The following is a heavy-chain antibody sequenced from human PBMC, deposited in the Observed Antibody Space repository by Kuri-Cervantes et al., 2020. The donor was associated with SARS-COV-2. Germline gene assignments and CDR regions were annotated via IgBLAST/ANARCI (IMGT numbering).Heavy chain of an antibody. J-gene: IGHJ2*01. CDR2: ISGSGGST. Sequence: LSLTCAASGFTFSSYAMSWVRQAPGKGLEWVSAISGSGGSTYYADSVKGRFTISRDNSKNTLYLQMNSLRAEDTAVYYCARALGGYWYFDLWGRGTLVTVSS. CDR3: ARALGGYWYFDL. CDR1: GFTFSSYA. V-gene: IGHV3-23*01. D-gene: IGHD4-23*01.